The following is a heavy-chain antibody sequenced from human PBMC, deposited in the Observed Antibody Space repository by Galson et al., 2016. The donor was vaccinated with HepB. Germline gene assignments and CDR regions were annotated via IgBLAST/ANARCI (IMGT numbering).Heavy chain of an antibody. CDR2: ISSSGNTI. Sequence: SLRLSCAASGFTFSSYEMNWVRQAPGKGLEWVSYISSSGNTIYYAASVKGRFTISRDNATNSLYLQMNSLRAEDTAVYYCASYPGYFPGNWGQGTLVTVSS. CDR3: ASYPGYFPGN. D-gene: IGHD3-9*01. CDR1: GFTFSSYE. J-gene: IGHJ4*02. V-gene: IGHV3-48*03.